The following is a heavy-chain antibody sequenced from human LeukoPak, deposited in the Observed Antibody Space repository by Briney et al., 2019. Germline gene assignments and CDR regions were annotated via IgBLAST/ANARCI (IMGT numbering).Heavy chain of an antibody. CDR3: TTDSTTWPSYYYYYMDV. CDR1: GFTFSNAW. V-gene: IGHV3-15*01. CDR2: IKSKTDGGTT. D-gene: IGHD1-26*01. J-gene: IGHJ6*03. Sequence: GGSLRLSCAASGFTFSNAWMSWVRQAPGKGLEWGGRIKSKTDGGTTDYAAPVKGRFTISRDDSKNTLYLQMNSLKTEDTAVYYCTTDSTTWPSYYYYYMDVWGKGTTVTVSS.